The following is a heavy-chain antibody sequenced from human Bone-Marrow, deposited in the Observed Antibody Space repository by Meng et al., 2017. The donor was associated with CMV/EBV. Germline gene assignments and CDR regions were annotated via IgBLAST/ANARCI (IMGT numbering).Heavy chain of an antibody. CDR2: MKNKDGSED. CDR3: ARDAVYAIRAY. Sequence: GESLKISCAASGFRLRSYWMNWVRQAPGKGLEWVAMMKNKDGSEDYYLASVRGRFTISRDNARNSLFLQLNNVRPEDTGVYYCARDAVYAIRAYWGQGTLVTFSS. D-gene: IGHD2-8*01. V-gene: IGHV3-7*03. J-gene: IGHJ4*02. CDR1: GFRLRSYW.